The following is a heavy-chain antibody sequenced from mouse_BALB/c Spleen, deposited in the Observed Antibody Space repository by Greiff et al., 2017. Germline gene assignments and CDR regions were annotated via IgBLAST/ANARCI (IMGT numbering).Heavy chain of an antibody. Sequence: EVKLMESGGGLVQPGGSRKLSCAASGFTFSSFGMHWVRQAPEKGLEWVAYISSGSSTIYYADTVKGRFTISRDNPKNTLFLQMTSLRSEDTAMYYCAREGIYRYDAMDYWGQGTSVTVSS. D-gene: IGHD2-14*01. J-gene: IGHJ4*01. CDR2: ISSGSSTI. V-gene: IGHV5-17*02. CDR3: AREGIYRYDAMDY. CDR1: GFTFSSFG.